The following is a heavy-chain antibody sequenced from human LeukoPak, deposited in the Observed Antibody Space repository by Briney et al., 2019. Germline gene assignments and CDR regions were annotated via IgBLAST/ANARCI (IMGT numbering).Heavy chain of an antibody. CDR2: ISSSSSYI. CDR3: AREGITSYYYDSN. D-gene: IGHD3-22*01. Sequence: PGGSLRLSCAASGFTFSSYSMTWVRQAPGKGLEWVSSISSSSSYIYYADSVKGRFTISRDNAKNSLYLQMNSLRAEDTAVYYCAREGITSYYYDSNWGQGTLVTVSS. CDR1: GFTFSSYS. V-gene: IGHV3-21*01. J-gene: IGHJ4*02.